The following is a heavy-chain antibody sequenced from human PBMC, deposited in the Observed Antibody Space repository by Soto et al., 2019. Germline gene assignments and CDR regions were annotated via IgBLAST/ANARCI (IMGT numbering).Heavy chain of an antibody. CDR2: ISGSGGST. D-gene: IGHD3-10*02. CDR3: AKGVKAQYIPMWEYFQH. V-gene: IGHV3-23*01. J-gene: IGHJ1*01. CDR1: GFTFSSYA. Sequence: GESLKISCAASGFTFSSYAMSWVRQAPGKGLEWVSAISGSGGSTYYADSVKGRFTISRDNSKNTLYLQMNSLRAEDTAVYYCAKGVKAQYIPMWEYFQHWGQGTLVTVSS.